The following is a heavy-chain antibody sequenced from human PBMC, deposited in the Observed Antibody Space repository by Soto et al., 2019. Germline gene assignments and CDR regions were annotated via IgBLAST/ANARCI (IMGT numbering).Heavy chain of an antibody. D-gene: IGHD3-3*01. J-gene: IGHJ4*02. V-gene: IGHV1-2*02. CDR1: GYTFTGYY. CDR3: ARDLSTDLWSGYLDD. CDR2: ITPNSGGT. Sequence: ASVKVSCKASGYTFTGYYMHWVRQAPGQGLEWMGWITPNSGGTNYAQKFQGRVTMTRDTSISTAYMELSRLRSDDTAVYYCARDLSTDLWSGYLDDWGQGTLVTVSS.